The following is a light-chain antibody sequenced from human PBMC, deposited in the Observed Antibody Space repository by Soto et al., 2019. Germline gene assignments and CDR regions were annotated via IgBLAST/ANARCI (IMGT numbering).Light chain of an antibody. CDR1: QRISSS. V-gene: IGKV3-15*01. CDR3: QQYDYWPRT. J-gene: IGKJ1*01. Sequence: EVVMTHSPATLSFSPGEIAPLSCRAGQRISSSKLAWYQQNPGQAPRLLLFGVSNRATGIPARFSGSGSGTEFSLTISSLQSEDFAVYYCQQYDYWPRTFGQGTKVDI. CDR2: GVS.